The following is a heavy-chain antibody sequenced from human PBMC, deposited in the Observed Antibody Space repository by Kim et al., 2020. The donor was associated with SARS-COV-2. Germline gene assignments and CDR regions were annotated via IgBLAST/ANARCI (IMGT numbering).Heavy chain of an antibody. CDR1: GYSFTSYW. CDR2: IYPGDSDT. D-gene: IGHD3-16*01. Sequence: GESLKISCKGSGYSFTSYWIGWVRQMPGKGLEWMGIIYPGDSDTRYSPSFQGQVTISADKSISTAYLQWSSLKASDTAMYYCARLLSGRGSPLFGMDVWGQGTTVTVSS. J-gene: IGHJ6*02. V-gene: IGHV5-51*01. CDR3: ARLLSGRGSPLFGMDV.